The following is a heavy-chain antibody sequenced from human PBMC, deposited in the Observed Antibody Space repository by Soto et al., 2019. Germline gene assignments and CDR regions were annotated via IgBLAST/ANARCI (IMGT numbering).Heavy chain of an antibody. CDR1: GGSFSGYY. CDR3: ARGTLNIVVVPAAMGSNYYYYYGMDV. J-gene: IGHJ6*02. CDR2: INHSGST. Sequence: LSLTCAVYGGSFSGYYWSWIRQPPGKGLEWIGEINHSGSTNYNPSLKSRVTISVDTSKNQFSLKLSSVTAADTAVYYCARGTLNIVVVPAAMGSNYYYYYGMDVWGQGTTVTVSS. D-gene: IGHD2-2*01. V-gene: IGHV4-34*01.